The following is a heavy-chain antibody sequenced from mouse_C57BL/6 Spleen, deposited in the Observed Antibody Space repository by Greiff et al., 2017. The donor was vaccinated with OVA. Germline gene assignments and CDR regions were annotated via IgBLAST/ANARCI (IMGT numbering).Heavy chain of an antibody. J-gene: IGHJ1*03. CDR1: GYTFTSYW. D-gene: IGHD1-1*01. Sequence: QVQLQQPGAELVMPGASVKLSCKASGYTFTSYWMHWVKQRPGQGLEWIGEIDPSNSYTNYNEKFKGKATLTVDKSSSTAYMQLSSLTSEDAAVYCCANYYGSSYGYFDDWGTGTTVTVSS. V-gene: IGHV1-69*01. CDR2: IDPSNSYT. CDR3: ANYYGSSYGYFDD.